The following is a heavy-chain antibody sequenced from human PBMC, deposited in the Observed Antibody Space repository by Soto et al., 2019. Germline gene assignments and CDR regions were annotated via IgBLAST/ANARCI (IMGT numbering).Heavy chain of an antibody. J-gene: IGHJ6*02. D-gene: IGHD2-2*01. CDR3: VQSRCVSICLEIYASHAYNGLDV. V-gene: IGHV2-5*02. CDR2: LYWDDDK. CDR1: GLSLRTTGVG. Sequence: QVTLKESGPTLVQPTQTLTLTCTVSGLSLRTTGVGVGWVRQPPGKALEWLALLYWDDDKRYSPSLRSRLPITKDTSDKQVVLTMTQMDTVDTATYYCVQSRCVSICLEIYASHAYNGLDVWGQGTTVTVSS.